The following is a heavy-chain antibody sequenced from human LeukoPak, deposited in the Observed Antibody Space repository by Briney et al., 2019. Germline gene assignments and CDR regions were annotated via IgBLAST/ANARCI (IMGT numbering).Heavy chain of an antibody. V-gene: IGHV4-39*02. CDR3: ARDKQQYDVGFDP. J-gene: IGHJ5*02. D-gene: IGHD6-13*01. Sequence: SETLSLTCTVSGGSISSSSYYWGWIRQPPGKGLEWIGSIYYSGSTYYNPSLKSRVTISVDTSKNQFSLKLSSVTAADTAVYYCARDKQQYDVGFDPWGQGTLVTVSS. CDR2: IYYSGST. CDR1: GGSISSSSYY.